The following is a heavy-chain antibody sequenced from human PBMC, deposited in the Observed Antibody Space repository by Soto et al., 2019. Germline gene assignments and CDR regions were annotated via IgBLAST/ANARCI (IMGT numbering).Heavy chain of an antibody. CDR3: ARHNYDSSGYYIFDY. D-gene: IGHD3-22*01. Sequence: QVQLQESGPGLVKPSETLSLTCTVSGGSISPYYWSWIRQPPGKGLEYIGYIYYSGNTNYNPSLKSRVTISVDTSKNPLSLKLSSVTAADTAVYYCARHNYDSSGYYIFDYWGQGTLVTVSS. V-gene: IGHV4-59*01. CDR2: IYYSGNT. CDR1: GGSISPYY. J-gene: IGHJ4*02.